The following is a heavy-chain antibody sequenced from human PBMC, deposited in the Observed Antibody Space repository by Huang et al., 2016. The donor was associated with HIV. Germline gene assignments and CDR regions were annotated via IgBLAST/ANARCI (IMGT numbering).Heavy chain of an antibody. CDR3: ARHPYDFWSGFGRAGDGHDAFDI. Sequence: QLQLQESGPGLVKPSETLSLTCTVSGGSISSSCYYWGWIRQPPGKGLEWIGSIYYSGSTNYNPSLKGRVTISVDTAKNQFSLKLSSVTAADTAVYYCARHPYDFWSGFGRAGDGHDAFDIWGQGTMVTVSS. CDR2: IYYSGST. D-gene: IGHD3-3*01. V-gene: IGHV4-39*01. CDR1: GGSISSSCYY. J-gene: IGHJ3*02.